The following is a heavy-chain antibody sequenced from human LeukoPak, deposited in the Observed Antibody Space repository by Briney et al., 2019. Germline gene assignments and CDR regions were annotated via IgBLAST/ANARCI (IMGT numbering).Heavy chain of an antibody. CDR3: ASNERCSGTSCYAFDY. CDR1: GYSFTSYW. D-gene: IGHD2-2*01. CDR2: IYPGDSDT. V-gene: IGHV5-51*01. Sequence: GEPLKISCKGSGYSFTSYWIGWVRQMPGKGLEWMGIIYPGDSDTRYSPSFQGQVTISADKSISTAYLQWSSLKASDTAMYYCASNERCSGTSCYAFDYWGQGTLVTVSS. J-gene: IGHJ4*02.